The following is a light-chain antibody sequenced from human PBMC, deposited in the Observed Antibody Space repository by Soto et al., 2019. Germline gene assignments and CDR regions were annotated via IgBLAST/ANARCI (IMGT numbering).Light chain of an antibody. CDR2: KAS. Sequence: DIQMTQSPSTLSGSVGDRVTITCRASHTISSWLACYQQKPGKAPKLLIYKASTLKSGVPSRFSGSGSGPEFTLTISSLQPDDFATYYCQHYNSYSEAFGQGPKVDIK. CDR3: QHYNSYSEA. V-gene: IGKV1-5*03. CDR1: HTISSW. J-gene: IGKJ1*01.